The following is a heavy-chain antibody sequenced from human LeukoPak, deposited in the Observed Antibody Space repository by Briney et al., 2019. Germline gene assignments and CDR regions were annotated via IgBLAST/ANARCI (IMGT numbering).Heavy chain of an antibody. Sequence: ASVKVSCKASGYTFTGYYMHWVRQAPGQGLEWMGWINPNSGGTNYEQKFQGRVTMTRDTSISTAYMELSRLRSDDTAVYYCARGITGTTPYYFDYWGQGTLVTVSS. CDR1: GYTFTGYY. V-gene: IGHV1-2*02. CDR2: INPNSGGT. CDR3: ARGITGTTPYYFDY. J-gene: IGHJ4*02. D-gene: IGHD1-7*01.